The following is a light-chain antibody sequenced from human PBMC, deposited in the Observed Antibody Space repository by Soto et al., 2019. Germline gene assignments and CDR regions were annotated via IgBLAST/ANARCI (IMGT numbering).Light chain of an antibody. J-gene: IGKJ2*01. Sequence: EIVMTQSPSTLSASPGERATLSCRASQSVSSNLAWYQQKPGQAPRLLIYGASTRATGIPARFSGSGSGTEFTLPISSLQSEDFAVYYCQQYNNWPPVTFGQGTKLEIK. CDR2: GAS. CDR3: QQYNNWPPVT. CDR1: QSVSSN. V-gene: IGKV3-15*01.